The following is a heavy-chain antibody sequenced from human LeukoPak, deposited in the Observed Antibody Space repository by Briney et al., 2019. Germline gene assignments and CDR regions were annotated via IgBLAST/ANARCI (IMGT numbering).Heavy chain of an antibody. Sequence: PGGSLRLSCAASGFTFSSYSMNWVRQAPGKGLEWVSSISSSSSYIYYADSVKGRFTISRDNAKNSLYLQMNSLRAEDTAVYYCARGPKDHYYGSGSYYYYYYYMDVWGKGTTVTVSS. CDR2: ISSSSSYI. D-gene: IGHD3-10*01. CDR3: ARGPKDHYYGSGSYYYYYYYMDV. CDR1: GFTFSSYS. V-gene: IGHV3-21*01. J-gene: IGHJ6*03.